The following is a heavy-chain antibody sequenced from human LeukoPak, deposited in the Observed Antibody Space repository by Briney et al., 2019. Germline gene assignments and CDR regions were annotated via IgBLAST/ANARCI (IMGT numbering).Heavy chain of an antibody. CDR3: ATAGNYRFDN. D-gene: IGHD1-7*01. V-gene: IGHV3-74*01. Sequence: GGSLRLSCAASGFTFSTTWLHWVRQTPGGGLVWVSSMNSDGSTTNYASSVKGRLTITRNNAKSTMYLQMNNLRVEDTAVYYCATAGNYRFDNWGQGTLVTVS. CDR1: GFTFSTTW. CDR2: MNSDGSTT. J-gene: IGHJ4*02.